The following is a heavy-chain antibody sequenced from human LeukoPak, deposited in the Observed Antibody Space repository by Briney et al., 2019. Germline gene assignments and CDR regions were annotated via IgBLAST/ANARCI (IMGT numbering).Heavy chain of an antibody. Sequence: PGGSLRLSCAASGFTFSSYSMNWVRQAPGKGLGWVSSISSSSSYIYYADSVKGRFTISRDNAKNSLYLQMNSLRAEDTAVYYCARPLSGGSYYYLPDAFDIWGQGTMVTVSS. CDR3: ARPLSGGSYYYLPDAFDI. D-gene: IGHD1-26*01. CDR2: ISSSSSYI. V-gene: IGHV3-21*01. J-gene: IGHJ3*02. CDR1: GFTFSSYS.